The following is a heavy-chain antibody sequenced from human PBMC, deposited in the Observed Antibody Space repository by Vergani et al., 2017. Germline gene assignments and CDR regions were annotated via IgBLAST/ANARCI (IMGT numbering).Heavy chain of an antibody. J-gene: IGHJ4*02. CDR3: ARHTTYTDS. D-gene: IGHD1-1*01. CDR1: EYSFGKHW. CDR2: IYPADSDT. Sequence: EVELVQSGPEMRKPGESLKISCKGSEYSFGKHWIGWMRQMPGKGLEWMGIIYPADSDTRYSPAFQGQVTISADKSISTAFLQWDSLKASDTALYDCARHTTYTDSWGQGTLVTVSS. V-gene: IGHV5-51*01.